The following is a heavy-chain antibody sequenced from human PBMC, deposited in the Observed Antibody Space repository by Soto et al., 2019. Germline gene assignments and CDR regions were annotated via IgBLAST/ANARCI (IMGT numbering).Heavy chain of an antibody. CDR1: GGSISSGGYY. Sequence: QVQLQESGPGLVKPSQTLSLTCTVSGGSISSGGYYWSWIRQHPGKGLEWIGYIYYSGSTYYNPSLMSRVTTSVDTSKNQFSLKLSSVTAADTAVYYCARDDSGWPASFDYWGQGTLVTVSS. V-gene: IGHV4-31*03. D-gene: IGHD6-19*01. CDR3: ARDDSGWPASFDY. CDR2: IYYSGST. J-gene: IGHJ4*02.